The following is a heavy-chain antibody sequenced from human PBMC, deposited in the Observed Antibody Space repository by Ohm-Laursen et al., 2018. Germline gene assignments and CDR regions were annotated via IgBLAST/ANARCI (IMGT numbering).Heavy chain of an antibody. CDR1: GGSISSYY. Sequence: SETLSLTCTVSGGSISSYYWTWIRQPAGKGLEWIGRIHTSGSTNYNPSLKSRVSLSHDTSKNQFSLKMTSVTAADTAVYYCARDARVAGTSDAFEYWGQGTLVTVTS. D-gene: IGHD1-7*01. CDR3: ARDARVAGTSDAFEY. J-gene: IGHJ4*02. CDR2: IHTSGST. V-gene: IGHV4-4*07.